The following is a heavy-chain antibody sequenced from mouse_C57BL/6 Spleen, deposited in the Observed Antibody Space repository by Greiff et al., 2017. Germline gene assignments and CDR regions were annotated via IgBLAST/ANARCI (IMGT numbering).Heavy chain of an antibody. CDR3: AKGGDGYYAYAMDY. CDR2: ISSGSSTI. CDR1: GFTFSDYG. J-gene: IGHJ4*01. V-gene: IGHV5-17*01. D-gene: IGHD2-3*01. Sequence: EVQVVASGGGLVKPGGSLKLSCAASGFTFSDYGMHWVRQAPEKGLEWVAYISSGSSTIYYADTVKGRFTISRDNAKNTLFLQRTSLRSEDTAMYYCAKGGDGYYAYAMDYWGQGTSVTVSS.